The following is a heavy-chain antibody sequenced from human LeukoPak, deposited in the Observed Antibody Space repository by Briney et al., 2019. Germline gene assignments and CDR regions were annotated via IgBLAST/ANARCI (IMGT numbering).Heavy chain of an antibody. CDR3: AKDRGAATIRGTDY. J-gene: IGHJ4*02. CDR1: GFSFSSYG. V-gene: IGHV3-23*01. CDR2: ISGSGGST. Sequence: TGGSLRLSCTASGFSFSSYGMSWVRQAPGKGLEWVSAISGSGGSTYYADSVKGRFTISRDNSKNTLYLQMNSLRAEHTAVYYCAKDRGAATIRGTDYLGQGTLVTVSS. D-gene: IGHD5-12*01.